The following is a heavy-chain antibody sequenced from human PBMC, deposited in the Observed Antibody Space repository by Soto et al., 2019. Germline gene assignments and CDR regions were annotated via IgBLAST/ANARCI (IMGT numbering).Heavy chain of an antibody. D-gene: IGHD6-19*01. CDR2: INAGNGNT. V-gene: IGHV1-3*01. CDR1: GYTFTNYG. J-gene: IGHJ2*01. Sequence: QVQLVQSGAEVKKPGASVRVSCKASGYTFTNYGIHWVRQAPGQRLEWMGWINAGNGNTMYSQNFQGRVTITRDTSASTAYMELSSLRSEDTAVFYCARSGYSSGWYHWYFDFWGRGTLVTVSP. CDR3: ARSGYSSGWYHWYFDF.